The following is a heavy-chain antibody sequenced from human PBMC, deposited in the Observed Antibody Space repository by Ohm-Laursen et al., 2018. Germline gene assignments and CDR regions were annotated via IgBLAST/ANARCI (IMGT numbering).Heavy chain of an antibody. D-gene: IGHD6-19*01. CDR2: INSDGSIT. V-gene: IGHV3-74*01. CDR3: ARDPSSGWYW. J-gene: IGHJ4*02. CDR1: GFTFGSYW. Sequence: SLRLSCAASGFTFGSYWMHWVRQAPGKGLMWVSRINSDGSITSYADSVKGRFTISRDNANNTLYLQMNSLRAEDTAVYYCARDPSSGWYWWGQGTLVTVSS.